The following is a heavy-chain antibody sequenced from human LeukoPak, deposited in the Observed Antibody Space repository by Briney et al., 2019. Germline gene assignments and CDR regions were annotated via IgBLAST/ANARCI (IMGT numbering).Heavy chain of an antibody. J-gene: IGHJ4*02. CDR3: ARLSAVDYYGSGSLDY. V-gene: IGHV1-18*01. D-gene: IGHD3-10*01. CDR1: GYTFTSYG. CDR2: ISAYNGNT. Sequence: GASVTVSCKASGYTFTSYGISWVRQAPGQGLEWMGWISAYNGNTNYAQKLQGRVTMTTDTSTSTAYMELRSLRSDDTAVYYCARLSAVDYYGSGSLDYWGQGTLVTVSS.